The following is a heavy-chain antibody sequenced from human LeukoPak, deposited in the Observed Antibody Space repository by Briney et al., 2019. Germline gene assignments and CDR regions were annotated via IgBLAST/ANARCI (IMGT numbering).Heavy chain of an antibody. V-gene: IGHV4-4*08. Sequence: SETLSLTCTVSDGSISIYYWSWIRQPPGKGLERNGYVYSSGNTNYSPSLKGRAIISADTSKNQFSLKLTSVTAADTAVYYCVRDRELTYWGQGILVTVSS. D-gene: IGHD3-10*01. CDR1: DGSISIYY. CDR2: VYSSGNT. CDR3: VRDRELTY. J-gene: IGHJ4*02.